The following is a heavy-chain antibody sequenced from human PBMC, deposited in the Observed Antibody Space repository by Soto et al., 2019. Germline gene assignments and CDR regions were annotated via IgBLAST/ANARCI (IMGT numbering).Heavy chain of an antibody. J-gene: IGHJ4*02. CDR2: ISYEGDDT. Sequence: EVQLVESGGVVVQPGGSLRLSCVASGFDFEDYTMHWFRQAPGQGLECVSRISYEGDDTDYADSMRGRFTMSRDNSKNSLSLMMNNLTTEDTAVYYCAKGEANYFDHGGQGTLVAVSS. V-gene: IGHV3-43*01. CDR3: AKGEANYFDH. CDR1: GFDFEDYT.